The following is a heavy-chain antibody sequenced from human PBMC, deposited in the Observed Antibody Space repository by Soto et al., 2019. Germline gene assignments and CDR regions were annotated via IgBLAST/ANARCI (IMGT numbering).Heavy chain of an antibody. CDR1: GGSISSGGYS. V-gene: IGHV4-30-2*01. CDR2: IYHSGST. J-gene: IGHJ4*02. D-gene: IGHD3-10*01. CDR3: ARRLDLAGTLPDS. Sequence: SETLSLTCAVSGGSISSGGYSWSWIRQPPGKGLEWIGYIYHSGSTYYNPSLKSRVTISVDRSKNQFSLNLSSVTSADTAVYYCARRLDLAGTLPDSWGQGTLVTVSS.